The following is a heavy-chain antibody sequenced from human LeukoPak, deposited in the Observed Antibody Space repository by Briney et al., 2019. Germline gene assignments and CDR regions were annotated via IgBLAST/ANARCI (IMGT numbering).Heavy chain of an antibody. CDR1: GGSISSSSYY. J-gene: IGHJ4*02. Sequence: SETLSLTCTVSGGSISSSSYYWGWIRQPPGKGLEWIGSIYYSGSTYYNPSLKSRVTISVDTSKNQFSLKLSSVTAADTAVYYCASGVGFDYWGQGTLVTVSS. CDR3: ASGVGFDY. V-gene: IGHV4-39*01. CDR2: IYYSGST. D-gene: IGHD3-3*01.